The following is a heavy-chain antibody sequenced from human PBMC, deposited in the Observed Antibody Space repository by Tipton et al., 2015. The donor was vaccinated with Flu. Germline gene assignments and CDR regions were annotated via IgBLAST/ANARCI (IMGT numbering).Heavy chain of an antibody. V-gene: IGHV4-59*11. CDR2: IHYSGST. D-gene: IGHD4-11*01. CDR3: ASFVSIQNSRYFDM. J-gene: IGHJ3*02. Sequence: GLVKPSETLSLTCTVSGVSMNSHYWTWIRQSPGKGLEWIGYIHYSGSTNYNPSLKSRFSISLDMSMNQLSLKAISVTAADTAIYYCASFVSIQNSRYFDMWGQGKMVTVSS. CDR1: GVSMNSHY.